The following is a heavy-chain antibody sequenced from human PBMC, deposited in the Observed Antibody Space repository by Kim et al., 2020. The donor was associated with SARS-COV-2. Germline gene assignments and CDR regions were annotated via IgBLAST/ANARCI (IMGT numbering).Heavy chain of an antibody. Sequence: GGSLRLSCAASGFTFDDYAMHWVRQAPGKGLEWVSLISGDGGTTYSSDSVKGLFTISRDNSKNSLYLQMNSLRTEDTALYYCAKDRAVVVTAAYYYGMDVWGQGSTVNVSS. D-gene: IGHD2-21*02. CDR1: GFTFDDYA. CDR3: AKDRAVVVTAAYYYGMDV. J-gene: IGHJ6*02. CDR2: ISGDGGTT. V-gene: IGHV3-43*02.